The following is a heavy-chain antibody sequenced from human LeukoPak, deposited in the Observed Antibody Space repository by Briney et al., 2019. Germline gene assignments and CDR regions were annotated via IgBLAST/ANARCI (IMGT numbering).Heavy chain of an antibody. V-gene: IGHV3-30*02. Sequence: GGSLRLSCAASGFTFSTYGMHWVRQAPGKGLEWVTSIHYDGTNKYYAEAVKGRFTISRDNSKNTLYLQMNSLRAEDTALYYCAKDDAWGRYKDWGQGTLVTVSS. CDR2: IHYDGTNK. CDR3: AKDDAWGRYKD. CDR1: GFTFSTYG. J-gene: IGHJ1*01. D-gene: IGHD3-16*01.